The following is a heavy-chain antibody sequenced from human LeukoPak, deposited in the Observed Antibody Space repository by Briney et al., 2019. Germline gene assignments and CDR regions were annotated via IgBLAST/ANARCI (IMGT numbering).Heavy chain of an antibody. Sequence: PGGSLRLSCAASGFTFSSYSTNWVRQAPGKGLEWVSSISSSSSYIYYADSVKGRFTISRDNAKNSLYLQMNSLRAEDTAVYYCARVGYQLLLDYYYYYMDVWGKGTTVTVSS. V-gene: IGHV3-21*01. D-gene: IGHD2-2*01. CDR1: GFTFSSYS. CDR2: ISSSSSYI. J-gene: IGHJ6*03. CDR3: ARVGYQLLLDYYYYYMDV.